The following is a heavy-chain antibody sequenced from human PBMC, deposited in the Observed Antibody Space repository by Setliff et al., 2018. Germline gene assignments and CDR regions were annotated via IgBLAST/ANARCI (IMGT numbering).Heavy chain of an antibody. CDR3: ARVVAHTHFYDRSDYYFDGLDI. CDR2: IRPYIGHT. Sequence: GASVKVSCKASGYNLDDFGINWLRQAPGQGLEWMGWIRPYIGHTIYAQKFQGRVTMTTDAPTSTAYMELTSLRHDDMAVYYCARVVAHTHFYDRSDYYFDGLDIWGQGAKVTVSS. V-gene: IGHV1-18*03. J-gene: IGHJ3*02. CDR1: GYNLDDFG. D-gene: IGHD3-22*01.